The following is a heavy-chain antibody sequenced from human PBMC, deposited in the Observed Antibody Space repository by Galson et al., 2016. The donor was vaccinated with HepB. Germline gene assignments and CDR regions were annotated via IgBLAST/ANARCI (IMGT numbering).Heavy chain of an antibody. J-gene: IGHJ4*02. CDR2: FNPSGGTT. D-gene: IGHD3-3*01. Sequence: SGYTVTSYYMHWVRQAPGQGFEWMGIFNPSGGTTHYAQKFQGRVTMTRDTSSNTVYMELGSLRSEDTAVYYCARGHSLRSLEWSPGVDYWGQGTLVTVSS. CDR3: ARGHSLRSLEWSPGVDY. V-gene: IGHV1-46*01. CDR1: GYTVTSYY.